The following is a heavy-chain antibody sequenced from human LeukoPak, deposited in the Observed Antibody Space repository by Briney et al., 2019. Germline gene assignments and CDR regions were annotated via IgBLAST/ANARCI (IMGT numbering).Heavy chain of an antibody. D-gene: IGHD3-3*01. CDR2: ISAYNGNT. J-gene: IGHJ4*02. CDR1: GYTFTSYG. V-gene: IGHV1-18*01. CDR3: ARGLRRYYDFWSGYFEGLDY. Sequence: ASVKVSCKASGYTFTSYGISWVRQAPGQGLEWMGWISAYNGNTNYAQKLQGRVTMTTDTSTSTAYMELRSLRSDDTAVYYCARGLRRYYDFWSGYFEGLDYWGQGTLVTVSS.